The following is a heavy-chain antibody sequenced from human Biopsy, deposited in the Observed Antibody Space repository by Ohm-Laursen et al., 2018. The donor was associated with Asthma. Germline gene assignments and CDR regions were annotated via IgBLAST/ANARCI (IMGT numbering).Heavy chain of an antibody. J-gene: IGHJ5*02. CDR2: INPNSGGT. Sequence: SSVKVSCKTSGYTFIGYHIHWVRQAPGQGLEWMGRINPNSGGTNYAQKFQGRVTMTSDTSISTAYMELSRLRSDDTALYYCARGQKSPRDRWFDPWGQGTLVTVSS. CDR1: GYTFIGYH. D-gene: IGHD1-14*01. CDR3: ARGQKSPRDRWFDP. V-gene: IGHV1-2*06.